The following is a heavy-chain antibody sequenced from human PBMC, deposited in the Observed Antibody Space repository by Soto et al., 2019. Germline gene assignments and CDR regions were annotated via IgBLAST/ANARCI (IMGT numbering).Heavy chain of an antibody. V-gene: IGHV4-39*02. CDR2: IYYSGST. D-gene: IGHD6-13*01. CDR1: GESISGTIYY. J-gene: IGHJ4*02. Sequence: PSETLSLTCIVSGESISGTIYYWGWIRQPPGKGLEWIGSIYYSGSTYYKQSLKSRVTISVDTSKNHFSLKLTSVTAADTAVNYCARPGGSGWFYFDSWGQGSQVTVSS. CDR3: ARPGGSGWFYFDS.